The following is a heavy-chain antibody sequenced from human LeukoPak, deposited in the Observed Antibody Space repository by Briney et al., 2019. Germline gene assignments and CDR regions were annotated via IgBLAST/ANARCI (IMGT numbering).Heavy chain of an antibody. CDR1: GFTFDDYA. V-gene: IGHV3-9*01. Sequence: GGSLRLSCAASGFTFDDYAMHWVRQAPGKGLEWVSGISWNSGSIGYADSVKGRFTISRDNAKNSLYLQMNSLRAEDTAVYYCARDDGGSYQFDYWGQGTLVTVSS. D-gene: IGHD1-26*01. CDR2: ISWNSGSI. J-gene: IGHJ4*02. CDR3: ARDDGGSYQFDY.